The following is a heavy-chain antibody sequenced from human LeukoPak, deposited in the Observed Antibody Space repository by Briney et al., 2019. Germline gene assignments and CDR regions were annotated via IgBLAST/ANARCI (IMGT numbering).Heavy chain of an antibody. V-gene: IGHV3-23*01. CDR3: ATGYCSGDGCRKDY. J-gene: IGHJ4*02. CDR2: ISGGGSNI. CDR1: GFTFSSYT. D-gene: IGHD2-15*01. Sequence: GGSLRLSCATSGFTFSSYTMNWVRQAPGKGLEWGSSISGGGSNIYYADSVQGRFTISRDNSKSTIFLQMNSLRAEDTAVYYCATGYCSGDGCRKDYWGQGTLVTVSS.